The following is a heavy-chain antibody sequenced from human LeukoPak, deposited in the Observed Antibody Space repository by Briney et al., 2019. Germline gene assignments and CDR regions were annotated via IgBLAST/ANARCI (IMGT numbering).Heavy chain of an antibody. Sequence: ASVKVSCKASGYTFTGYYMHWVRQATGQGLEWMGWMNPNSGNTGYAQKFQGRVTITRNTSISTAYMELSGLRSEDTAVYYCARNGGSGSYAVYWGQGTLVTVSS. CDR3: ARNGGSGSYAVY. J-gene: IGHJ4*02. V-gene: IGHV1-8*03. CDR1: GYTFTGYY. CDR2: MNPNSGNT. D-gene: IGHD3-10*01.